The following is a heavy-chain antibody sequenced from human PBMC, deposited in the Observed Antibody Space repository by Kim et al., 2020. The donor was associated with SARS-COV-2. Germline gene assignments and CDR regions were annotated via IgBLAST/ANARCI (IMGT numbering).Heavy chain of an antibody. J-gene: IGHJ4*02. Sequence: KSRITINPDTSKNQFSLQLNSVTPEDTAVYYCARGEGLLWFGELFHGFDYWGQGTLVTVSS. D-gene: IGHD3-10*01. CDR3: ARGEGLLWFGELFHGFDY. V-gene: IGHV6-1*01.